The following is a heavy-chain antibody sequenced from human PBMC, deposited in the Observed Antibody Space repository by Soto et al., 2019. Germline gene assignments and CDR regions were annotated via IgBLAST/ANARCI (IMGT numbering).Heavy chain of an antibody. CDR2: INPSGGST. D-gene: IGHD4-4*01. CDR1: GHTFTSYY. CDR3: ARGKTTNHYYYGMDV. J-gene: IGHJ6*02. V-gene: IGHV1-46*01. Sequence: GASVKVSCKASGHTFTSYYMHWVRQAPGQGLEWMGIINPSGGSTSYAQKFQGRVTMTRDTSTSTVYMELSSLRSEDTAVYYCARGKTTNHYYYGMDVWGQGTTVTVSS.